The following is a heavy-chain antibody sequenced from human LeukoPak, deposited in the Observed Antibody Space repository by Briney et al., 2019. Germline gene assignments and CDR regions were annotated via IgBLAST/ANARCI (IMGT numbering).Heavy chain of an antibody. V-gene: IGHV4-34*08. CDR1: GFTFSSYS. CDR3: GVEMGGVGSDY. D-gene: IGHD5-24*01. CDR2: INHSGST. J-gene: IGHJ4*02. Sequence: PGGSLRLSCAASGFTFSSYSMNWVRQPPGKGLEWIGEINHSGSTNYNPSLKSRVTISVDTSKNQFSLKLSSVTAADTAVYYCGVEMGGVGSDYWGQGTLVTVSS.